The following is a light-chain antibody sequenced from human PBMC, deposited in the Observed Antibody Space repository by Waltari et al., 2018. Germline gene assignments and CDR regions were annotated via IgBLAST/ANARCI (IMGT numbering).Light chain of an antibody. J-gene: IGKJ4*01. V-gene: IGKV1-27*01. CDR2: ASS. CDR3: QQYSSVPLT. CDR1: QPIGNY. Sequence: DIQMTQSPSSLSASVGDRVTITCRAIQPIGNYLAWYQQKPGRVPKLLISASSTLQSGVPSRFSGSGSGTEFTLTISSLLPEDVATYYCQQYSSVPLTFGAGTRVEIK.